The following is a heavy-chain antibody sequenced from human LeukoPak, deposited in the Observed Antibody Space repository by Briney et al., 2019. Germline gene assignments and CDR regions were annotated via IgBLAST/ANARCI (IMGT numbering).Heavy chain of an antibody. D-gene: IGHD6-19*01. CDR1: GYSFTGYW. Sequence: GESLKISCKGSGYSFTGYWIGWVRQMPGKGLEWMGIIYPGDSDTRYSPSFQGQVTISADKSISTAYLQWSSLKASDTAMYYCARSEKSSGWLFDYWGQGTLVTVSS. V-gene: IGHV5-51*01. CDR2: IYPGDSDT. CDR3: ARSEKSSGWLFDY. J-gene: IGHJ4*02.